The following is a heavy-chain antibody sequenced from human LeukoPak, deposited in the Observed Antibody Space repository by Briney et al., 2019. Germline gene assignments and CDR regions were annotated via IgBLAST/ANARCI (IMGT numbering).Heavy chain of an antibody. J-gene: IGHJ4*02. CDR2: IRGSGGST. CDR1: GFTFSDCA. V-gene: IGHV3-23*01. CDR3: AKDVVAAPSRFDY. Sequence: GGSLRLSCAVSGFTFSDCAMSWVRQAPGKGLEWVSGIRGSGGSTYYADSVKGRFTISRDNSKNTMYLQMNSLRAEDTAVYYCAKDVVAAPSRFDYWGQGTLVTVSS. D-gene: IGHD1-26*01.